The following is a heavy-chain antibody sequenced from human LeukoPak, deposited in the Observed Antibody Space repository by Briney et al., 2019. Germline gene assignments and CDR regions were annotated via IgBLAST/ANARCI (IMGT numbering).Heavy chain of an antibody. D-gene: IGHD3-22*01. CDR3: ARDYDSSGYPTFDY. CDR1: GFTFSSYE. J-gene: IGHJ4*02. Sequence: GGSLRLSCAAPGFTFSSYEMNWVRQAPGKGLERISYISSGGSTIYYADSVKGRFTISRDNAKNSLYLQMNSLRAEDTAVYYCARDYDSSGYPTFDYWGQGTLVTVSS. V-gene: IGHV3-48*03. CDR2: ISSGGSTI.